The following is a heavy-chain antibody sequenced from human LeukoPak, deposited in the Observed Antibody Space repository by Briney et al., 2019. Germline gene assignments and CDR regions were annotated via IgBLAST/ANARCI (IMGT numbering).Heavy chain of an antibody. CDR1: GFTFSSYE. CDR2: ISSSGRAI. CDR3: ARCPRWAHFDY. D-gene: IGHD4-23*01. V-gene: IGHV3-48*03. J-gene: IGHJ4*02. Sequence: GGSLRLSCAGSGFTFSSYEMNWVRPAPGKGLEWVAYISSSGRAIYYADSVKGRFTVSRDNAKNSLYLQMNSSRAEDTAVYYCARCPRWAHFDYWGQGTLVTVSS.